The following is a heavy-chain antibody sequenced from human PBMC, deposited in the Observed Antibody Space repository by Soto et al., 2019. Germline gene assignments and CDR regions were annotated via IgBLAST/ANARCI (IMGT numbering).Heavy chain of an antibody. Sequence: SETLSLTCTVSGGSISSSSSSWGWIRQPPGKGLEWLGIISYSGSTYYSPSLKSQVTISVDASKNLFSLKLSSVTAADTAVYYCARTYVTDVVVVPASKDYMDVWGKGTTVT. J-gene: IGHJ6*03. V-gene: IGHV4-39*01. D-gene: IGHD2-2*01. CDR2: ISYSGST. CDR1: GGSISSSSSS. CDR3: ARTYVTDVVVVPASKDYMDV.